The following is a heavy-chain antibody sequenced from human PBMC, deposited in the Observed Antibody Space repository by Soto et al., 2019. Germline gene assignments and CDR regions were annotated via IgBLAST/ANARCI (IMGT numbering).Heavy chain of an antibody. Sequence: GGSLRLSCAASGITLDDYAMHWVRQPPGKGLEWVAGISWNSGSIGYGDSVKGRFTISRDNAKNSLYLQMNSLRVEDTALYYCAKDRDGELMVYGTFDYWGQGTRVTVSS. CDR2: ISWNSGSI. V-gene: IGHV3-9*01. D-gene: IGHD2-8*01. CDR3: AKDRDGELMVYGTFDY. J-gene: IGHJ4*02. CDR1: GITLDDYA.